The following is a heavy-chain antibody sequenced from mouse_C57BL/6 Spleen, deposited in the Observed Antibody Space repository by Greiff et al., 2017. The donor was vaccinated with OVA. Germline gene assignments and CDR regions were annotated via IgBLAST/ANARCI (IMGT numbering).Heavy chain of an antibody. V-gene: IGHV1-22*01. Sequence: EVQLQQSGPELVKPGASVKMSCKASGYTFTDYNMHWVKRSHGKSLEWIGYINPNNGGTSYNQKFKGKATLTVNKSSSTAYMELRSLTSEDSAVYYCARVKRVYDGYLFAYWGQGTLVTVSA. CDR2: INPNNGGT. CDR3: ARVKRVYDGYLFAY. D-gene: IGHD2-3*01. CDR1: GYTFTDYN. J-gene: IGHJ3*01.